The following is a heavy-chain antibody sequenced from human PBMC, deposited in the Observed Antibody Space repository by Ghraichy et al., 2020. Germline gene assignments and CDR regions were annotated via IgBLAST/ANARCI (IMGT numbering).Heavy chain of an antibody. D-gene: IGHD2-15*01. CDR3: ARGNVALDY. Sequence: GGSLRLSCAASGFTVSSNYMSWVRQAPGKGLEWISVIYSGGRTFYADSVKGRFTISRDNSKNTVHLQMDSPRAEDTAVYHCARGNVALDYWGQGTLVTVSS. V-gene: IGHV3-66*01. J-gene: IGHJ4*02. CDR1: GFTVSSNY. CDR2: IYSGGRT.